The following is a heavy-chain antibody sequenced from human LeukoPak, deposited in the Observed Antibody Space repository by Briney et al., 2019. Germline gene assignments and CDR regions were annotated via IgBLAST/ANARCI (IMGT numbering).Heavy chain of an antibody. Sequence: SETLSLTCTVSGGSISSSSYYWGWIRQPPGKGLEWIGSIYYSGSTYYNPSRKSRVTISVDTSKNQFSLKLSSVTAADTAVFYCASGNWGFYDTTVGVYWGQGTLVTVSS. D-gene: IGHD7-27*01. V-gene: IGHV4-39*07. CDR2: IYYSGST. CDR1: GGSISSSSYY. J-gene: IGHJ4*02. CDR3: ASGNWGFYDTTVGVY.